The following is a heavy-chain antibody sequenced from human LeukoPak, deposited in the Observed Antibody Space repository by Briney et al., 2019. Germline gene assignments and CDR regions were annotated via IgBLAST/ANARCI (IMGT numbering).Heavy chain of an antibody. Sequence: SETLSLTCTVSGGSISGYYWTWIRQPPGKGLEWIGYIYYSGSTKYNPSLKSRLTISVDTSKSRFSLKLSSVTAADTAVYYCAGQHTSGWFEIDYWGQGTLVTVSS. V-gene: IGHV4-59*08. J-gene: IGHJ4*02. CDR1: GGSISGYY. CDR2: IYYSGST. D-gene: IGHD6-19*01. CDR3: AGQHTSGWFEIDY.